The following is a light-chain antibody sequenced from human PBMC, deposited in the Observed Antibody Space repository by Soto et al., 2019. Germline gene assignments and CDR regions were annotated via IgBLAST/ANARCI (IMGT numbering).Light chain of an antibody. Sequence: ALTHPASVSGSPGQSITISCTGTSSDVGGYNYVSWYQQHPGKAPKLMIYEVSNRPSGVSNRFSGSKSGNTASLTISGLQAEDEADYYCSSYTSSSTPFVFGTGTKVTVL. CDR2: EVS. V-gene: IGLV2-14*01. J-gene: IGLJ1*01. CDR1: SSDVGGYNY. CDR3: SSYTSSSTPFV.